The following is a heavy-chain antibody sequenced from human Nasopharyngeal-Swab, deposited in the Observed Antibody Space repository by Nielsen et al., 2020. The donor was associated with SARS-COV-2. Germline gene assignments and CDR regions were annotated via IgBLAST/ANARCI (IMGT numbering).Heavy chain of an antibody. CDR1: GGTFSSYA. D-gene: IGHD3-3*01. CDR3: ARTYDFWSGYAGYYYYGMDV. J-gene: IGHJ6*02. CDR2: IIPILGIA. V-gene: IGHV1-69*10. Sequence: SVKVSCKASGGTFSSYAISWVRQAPGQGLEWMGGIIPILGIANYAQKFQGRVTITADKSTSPAYMELSSLRSEDTAVYYCARTYDFWSGYAGYYYYGMDVWGQGTTVTVSS.